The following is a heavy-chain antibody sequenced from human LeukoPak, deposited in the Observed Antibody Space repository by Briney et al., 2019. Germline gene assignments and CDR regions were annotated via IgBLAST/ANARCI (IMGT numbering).Heavy chain of an antibody. CDR3: ARAWDFVVGAFDL. CDR1: GFTFRNYA. Sequence: GGSLRLSCAASGFTFRNYAMSWVRQAPGKGLEWVSIVYSGGDKYYADSVKGRFTISRDDSKNTLYLQMSSLRGEDTAIYYCARAWDFVVGAFDLWGQGTMVTVSS. V-gene: IGHV3-53*01. CDR2: VYSGGDK. D-gene: IGHD2-2*01. J-gene: IGHJ3*01.